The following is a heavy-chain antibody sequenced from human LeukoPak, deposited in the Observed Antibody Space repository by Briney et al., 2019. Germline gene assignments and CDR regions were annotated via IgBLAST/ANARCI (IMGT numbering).Heavy chain of an antibody. D-gene: IGHD1-7*01. CDR3: AKRDGNYSPFEY. CDR2: ISYDGSNK. J-gene: IGHJ4*02. V-gene: IGHV3-30-3*02. CDR1: GFTFSSYA. Sequence: PGGSLRLSCAASGFTFSSYAMHWVRQAPGKGLEWVAVISYDGSNKYYADSVKGRFTISRDNSKNTLYLQMHSLRAEDTALYYCAKRDGNYSPFEYWGQGTLVTVSS.